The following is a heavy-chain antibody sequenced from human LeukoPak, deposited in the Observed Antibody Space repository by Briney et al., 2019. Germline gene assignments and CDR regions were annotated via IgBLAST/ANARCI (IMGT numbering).Heavy chain of an antibody. V-gene: IGHV3-21*06. CDR2: ISGDSRYI. CDR3: ARGPFSSSWSDFDY. J-gene: IGHJ4*02. CDR1: GFTFSDYS. D-gene: IGHD6-13*01. Sequence: PGGSLRLSCAASGFTFSDYSLNWVRQAPEKGLEWVSCISGDSRYIYYADSVKGRSTISRDNAQNSLYLHMNSLRAEDTAVYYCARGPFSSSWSDFDYWGQGTLVTVSS.